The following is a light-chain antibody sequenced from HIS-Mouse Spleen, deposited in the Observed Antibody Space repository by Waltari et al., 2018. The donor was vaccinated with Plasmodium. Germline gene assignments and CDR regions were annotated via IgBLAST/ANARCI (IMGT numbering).Light chain of an antibody. Sequence: EIVLTQSPGTLSLSQGERATLSCRASQSVSSSYLHWYQQKPGQAPRLLIYGASSRATGIPDRFSGSGSGTDFTLTISRLEPEDFAVYYCQQYGSSSWTFGQGTKVEIK. V-gene: IGKV3-20*01. CDR2: GAS. CDR1: QSVSSSY. J-gene: IGKJ1*01. CDR3: QQYGSSSWT.